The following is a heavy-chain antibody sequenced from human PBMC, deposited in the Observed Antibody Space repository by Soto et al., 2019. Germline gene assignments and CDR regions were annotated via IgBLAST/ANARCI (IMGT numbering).Heavy chain of an antibody. CDR2: INQDGNED. D-gene: IGHD1-1*01. CDR3: ARTGDGHHDFLDY. CDR1: GFTFISYW. Sequence: RGSLRLSCAASGFTFISYWISWFRHSPGKGLEWVANINQDGNEDNLLDSVKGRFTISRDNAKNSLFLQMNSLRVDDTAVYYCARTGDGHHDFLDYWGQGALVTVSS. V-gene: IGHV3-7*01. J-gene: IGHJ4*02.